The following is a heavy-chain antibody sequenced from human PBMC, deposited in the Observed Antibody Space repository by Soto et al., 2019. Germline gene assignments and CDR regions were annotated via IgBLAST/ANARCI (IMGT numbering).Heavy chain of an antibody. D-gene: IGHD1-7*01. CDR3: ARVADITGTTIDY. V-gene: IGHV1-24*01. Sequence: GASVKVSCKVSGYTLTELSMHWVRQAPGKGLEWMGGFDPEDGDTIYAQKFQGRVTMTRDTSTSTVYMELSSLRSEDTAVYYCARVADITGTTIDYWGQGTLVTVSS. J-gene: IGHJ4*02. CDR2: FDPEDGDT. CDR1: GYTLTELS.